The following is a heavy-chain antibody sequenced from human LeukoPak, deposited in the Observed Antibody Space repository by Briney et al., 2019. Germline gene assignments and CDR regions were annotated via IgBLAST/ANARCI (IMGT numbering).Heavy chain of an antibody. CDR3: ARGKPPSN. CDR2: IYSGGGT. V-gene: IGHV3-53*01. Sequence: GGSLRLSCAASGFTVSNDYMTWVRQAPGKGLEWVSIIYSGGGTYYADSVQGRFTISRDNSKNTLYLQMNSLRAEDTAMNYCARGKPPSNWGQGTLVTVSS. CDR1: GFTVSNDY. J-gene: IGHJ4*02.